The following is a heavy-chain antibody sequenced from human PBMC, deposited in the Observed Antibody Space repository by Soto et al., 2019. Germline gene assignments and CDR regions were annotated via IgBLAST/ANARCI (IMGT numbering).Heavy chain of an antibody. CDR1: GFTFSSYS. D-gene: IGHD3-10*01. V-gene: IGHV3-48*01. Sequence: PGGSLRLSCAASGFTFSSYSMNWVRQAPGKGLEWVSYISSSSSTIYYADSVKGRLSISRDSSKNTVYLQMDRLRAEDTAVYYCARNYYGSGSYAPWFDPWGQGTLVTVSS. J-gene: IGHJ5*02. CDR2: ISSSSSTI. CDR3: ARNYYGSGSYAPWFDP.